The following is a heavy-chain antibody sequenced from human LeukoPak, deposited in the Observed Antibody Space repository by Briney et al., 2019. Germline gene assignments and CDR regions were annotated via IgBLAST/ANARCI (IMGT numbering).Heavy chain of an antibody. CDR1: GCTFSSYA. J-gene: IGHJ3*02. CDR2: ISGSGGST. CDR3: AKSGCADHHLDDFDS. D-gene: IGHD6-25*01. V-gene: IGHV3-23*01. Sequence: GGSLTLSCAASGCTFSSYAMSWVRQAPGKGLEWVAAISGSGGSTYYAASVNRRFTISKDNSNNRPELLRNSPTADVPAVYYCAKSGCADHHLDDFDSWGQGTTVSVS.